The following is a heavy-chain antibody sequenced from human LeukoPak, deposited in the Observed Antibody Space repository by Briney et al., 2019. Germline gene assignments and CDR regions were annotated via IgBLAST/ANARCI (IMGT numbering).Heavy chain of an antibody. CDR3: ARGVRYFDWSTAGY. CDR1: GFTFSSYA. J-gene: IGHJ4*02. V-gene: IGHV3-30*01. Sequence: GRSLRLSCAASGFTFSSYAMHWVRQAPGKGLEWVAVISYDGSNKYYADSVKGRFTISRDNSKNTLYLQMNSLRAEDTAVYYCARGVRYFDWSTAGYWGQGTLVTVSS. CDR2: ISYDGSNK. D-gene: IGHD3-9*01.